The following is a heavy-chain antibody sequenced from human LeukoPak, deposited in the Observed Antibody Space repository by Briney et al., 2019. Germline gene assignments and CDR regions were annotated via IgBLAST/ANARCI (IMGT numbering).Heavy chain of an antibody. CDR3: ATSTLWSDIFQY. Sequence: GGSLRLSCAASGFTFSSYGMTWVRQAPGEGLQWVSYISNDGATTYYADSVKGRFIISRDNAKNSLFLQINSLRAEDTAVYYCATSTLWSDIFQYWGQGTLVTVSS. V-gene: IGHV3-48*01. D-gene: IGHD3-3*01. CDR2: ISNDGATT. J-gene: IGHJ1*01. CDR1: GFTFSSYG.